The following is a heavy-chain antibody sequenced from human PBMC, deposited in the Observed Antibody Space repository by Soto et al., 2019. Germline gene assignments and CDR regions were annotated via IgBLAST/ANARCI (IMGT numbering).Heavy chain of an antibody. J-gene: IGHJ4*02. D-gene: IGHD3-22*01. V-gene: IGHV1-69*01. Sequence: QVQLVQSGAEVKKPGSSVKVSCKASGGTFSSYIIAWVRQAPGQGFEWMGGVIPLFNTSSYARKFQGRVTITADESTSTAYMELSSLTSDDTAVFYCAVGDHYYDSSGYYFDYWGQGTLVTVSS. CDR3: AVGDHYYDSSGYYFDY. CDR1: GGTFSSYI. CDR2: VIPLFNTS.